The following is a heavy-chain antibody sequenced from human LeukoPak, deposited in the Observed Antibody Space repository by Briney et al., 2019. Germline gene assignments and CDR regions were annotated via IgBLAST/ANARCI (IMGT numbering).Heavy chain of an antibody. Sequence: PGGSLRLSCAAPGFTVSSNNISWFRQPPGKGLGWVSGIYTGGDTYYADSVKDRFTISRDNSKNTLYLQMNSLRAEDTAVYYCTKGLWAGVSAARDWGQGTLVTVSS. V-gene: IGHV3-66*01. CDR2: IYTGGDT. CDR1: GFTVSSNN. CDR3: TKGLWAGVSAARD. D-gene: IGHD3-10*01. J-gene: IGHJ4*02.